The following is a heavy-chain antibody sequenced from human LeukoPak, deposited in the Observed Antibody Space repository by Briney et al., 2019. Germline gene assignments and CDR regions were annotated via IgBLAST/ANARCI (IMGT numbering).Heavy chain of an antibody. CDR2: IYRGGST. CDR3: ARVRQPYYMDV. V-gene: IGHV3-53*01. CDR1: GVTLSSNY. D-gene: IGHD1-1*01. Sequence: GGSLRLSCAASGVTLSSNYMSWVRQAPGKGLEWVSVIYRGGSTYYADSVKGRFTISRDNSKNTLYLQMNTLRSEDTAVYYCARVRQPYYMDVWGKGTTVTISS. J-gene: IGHJ6*03.